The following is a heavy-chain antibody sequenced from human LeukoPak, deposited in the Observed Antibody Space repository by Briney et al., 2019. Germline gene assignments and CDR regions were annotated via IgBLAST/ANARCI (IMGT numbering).Heavy chain of an antibody. CDR2: IKQDGSEK. CDR1: GFTFSSYW. V-gene: IGHV3-7*01. CDR3: ARDRTYSSSWREEYYFDY. Sequence: GSLRLSCTASGFTFSSYWMSWVRQASGKGLEWVANIKQDGSEKYYVDSVKGRFTISRDNAKNSLYLQMNSLRAEDTAVYYCARDRTYSSSWREEYYFDYWGQGTLVTVSS. J-gene: IGHJ4*02. D-gene: IGHD6-13*01.